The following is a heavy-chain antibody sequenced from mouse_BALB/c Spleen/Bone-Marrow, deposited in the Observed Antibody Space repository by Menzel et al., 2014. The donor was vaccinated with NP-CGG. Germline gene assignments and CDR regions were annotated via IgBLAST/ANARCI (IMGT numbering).Heavy chain of an antibody. J-gene: IGHJ2*01. Sequence: EVQLQESGGGLVQPGGSRKLSCAASGFTFSSFGLHWVRQAPDTVLEWVAYISSGSSTIYSADTVKGRFTISRDNPKNTLFLQMTSLRAEDTAMYYCARDVPLYDVGYFDYWGQGTTLTVSS. CDR2: ISSGSSTI. V-gene: IGHV5-17*02. CDR3: ARDVPLYDVGYFDY. D-gene: IGHD2-14*01. CDR1: GFTFSSFG.